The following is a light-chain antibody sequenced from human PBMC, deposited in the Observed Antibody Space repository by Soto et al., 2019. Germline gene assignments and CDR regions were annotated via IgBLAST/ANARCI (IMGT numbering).Light chain of an antibody. J-gene: IGKJ5*01. V-gene: IGKV3-11*01. CDR3: QQRGNWPPT. CDR1: QSVSSY. CDR2: DAS. Sequence: EIVMTQSPATLSVSPGERATLSCRASQSVSSYLAWYQHKPGQAPRLLIYDASNRATGIPARFSGSGSGTDLTLTISSLEPEDFAVYYCQQRGNWPPTFGQGTRLEIK.